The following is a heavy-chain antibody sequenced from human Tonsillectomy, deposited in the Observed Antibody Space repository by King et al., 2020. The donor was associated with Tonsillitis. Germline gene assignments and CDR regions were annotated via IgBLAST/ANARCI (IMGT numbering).Heavy chain of an antibody. V-gene: IGHV4-4*07. CDR1: GGSISSYY. J-gene: IGHJ4*02. CDR2: IYPSGST. CDR3: AREFQSSRPLDY. D-gene: IGHD6-13*01. Sequence: QLQESGPGLVKPSETLSLTCTVSGGSISSYYWSWIRQPAGKGLGWIGRIYPSGSTNYNLSLKIRVTMSVYTSKNQFSLKLSSVTAADTAVYYCAREFQSSRPLDYWGQGTLVTVSS.